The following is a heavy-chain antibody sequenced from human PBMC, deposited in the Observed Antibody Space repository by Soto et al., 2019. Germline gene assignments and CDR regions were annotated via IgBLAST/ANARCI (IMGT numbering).Heavy chain of an antibody. J-gene: IGHJ4*02. V-gene: IGHV3-21*01. CDR2: ISSSSGYI. D-gene: IGHD6-6*01. CDR1: GFIFSSYS. Sequence: GGSLRLSCAASGFIFSSYSMNWVRQAPGKGLEWVSSISSSSGYIRYTDSVKGRFTISRDNAKNSLYLQMNSLRGEDTAVYYCVRAMGSSSSKDDYWGQGTLVTVSS. CDR3: VRAMGSSSSKDDY.